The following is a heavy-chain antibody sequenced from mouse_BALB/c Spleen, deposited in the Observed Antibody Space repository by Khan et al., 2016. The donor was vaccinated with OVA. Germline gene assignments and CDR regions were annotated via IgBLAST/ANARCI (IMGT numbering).Heavy chain of an antibody. Sequence: VQLQQPGPELVEPGASVKMSCRASGYTFTNYVMHWVKQKPGQGLEWIGYINPYNAGTRYNEKFKGKATLTSDISSTTAYMELSSLTSADSAVYYCAREASSWDFSFPYWGQGTLVTVAA. D-gene: IGHD4-1*01. J-gene: IGHJ3*01. CDR2: INPYNAGT. CDR3: AREASSWDFSFPY. CDR1: GYTFTNYV. V-gene: IGHV1S136*01.